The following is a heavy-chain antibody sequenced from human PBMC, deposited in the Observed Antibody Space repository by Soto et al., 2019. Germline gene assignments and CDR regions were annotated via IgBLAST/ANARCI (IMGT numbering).Heavy chain of an antibody. V-gene: IGHV1-8*01. CDR1: GYTFTSYD. CDR2: MNPNSGNT. CDR3: ARGDARYGMDV. J-gene: IGHJ6*02. Sequence: GASVKGSCKAAGYTFTSYDINWVRQATGQGLEWMGWMNPNSGNTGYAQKFQGRVTMTRNTSISTAYMELSSLRSEDTAVYYCARGDARYGMDVWGQGTTVTVSS.